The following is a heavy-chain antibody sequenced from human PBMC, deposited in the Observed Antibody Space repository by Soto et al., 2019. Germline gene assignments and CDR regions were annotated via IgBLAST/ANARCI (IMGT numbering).Heavy chain of an antibody. Sequence: ASVKVSCKASGGTFSSYAISWVRQAPGQGLEWMGGIIPIFGTANYAQKFQGRVTITADESTSTAYMELSSLRSEDTAVYYCARGGGSGYYNPSYYYYGMDVWGQGTTVTVSS. CDR2: IIPIFGTA. CDR1: GGTFSSYA. J-gene: IGHJ6*02. CDR3: ARGGGSGYYNPSYYYYGMDV. V-gene: IGHV1-69*13. D-gene: IGHD3-22*01.